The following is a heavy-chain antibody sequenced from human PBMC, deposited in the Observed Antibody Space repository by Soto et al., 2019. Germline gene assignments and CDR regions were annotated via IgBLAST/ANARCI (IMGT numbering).Heavy chain of an antibody. J-gene: IGHJ6*02. V-gene: IGHV1-46*01. CDR3: ARDSDIVVSSVPMGAGYYYTALDI. CDR2: INTSGGRA. CDR1: GYIFTSFY. Sequence: QVLLVQSGAEVKKPGASVKVSCKASGYIFTSFYMHWVRQAPGQGLEWMGIINTSGGRASYKQKFEGSLIMTRVTSTRTVYMELSGLRSEDTAVYYCARDSDIVVSSVPMGAGYYYTALDIWGQGTTVTSSS. D-gene: IGHD2-15*01.